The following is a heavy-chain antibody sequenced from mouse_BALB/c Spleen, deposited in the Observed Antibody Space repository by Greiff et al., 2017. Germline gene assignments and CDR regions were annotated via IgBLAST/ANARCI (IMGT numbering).Heavy chain of an antibody. D-gene: IGHD1-1*01. Sequence: VQLKESGPGLVKPSQTVSLTCTVTGISITTGNYRWSWIRQFPGNKLEWIGYIYYSGTITYNPSLTSRTTITRDTSKNQFFLEMNSLTAEDTATYYCARDWYYGAMDYWGQGTSVTVSS. CDR1: GISITTGNYR. V-gene: IGHV3-5*02. CDR2: IYYSGTI. CDR3: ARDWYYGAMDY. J-gene: IGHJ4*01.